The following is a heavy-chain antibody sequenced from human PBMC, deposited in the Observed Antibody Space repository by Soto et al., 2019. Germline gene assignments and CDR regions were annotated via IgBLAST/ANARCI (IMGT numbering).Heavy chain of an antibody. J-gene: IGHJ4*02. Sequence: QVQLVESGGGVVQPGRSLRLSCAASGFTFSSYGMHWVRQAPGKGLEWVAVISYDGSNKYYADSVKGRFTISRDNSKNALYLQMTSLRAEDTAVYYCAKDVGRFLDWFLLGYWGQVTLVTVSS. CDR1: GFTFSSYG. CDR3: AKDVGRFLDWFLLGY. D-gene: IGHD3-3*01. V-gene: IGHV3-30*18. CDR2: ISYDGSNK.